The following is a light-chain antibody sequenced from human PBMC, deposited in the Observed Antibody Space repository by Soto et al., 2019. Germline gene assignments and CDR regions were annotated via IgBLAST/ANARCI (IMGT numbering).Light chain of an antibody. CDR3: AAWDDSLNGGV. CDR2: NDN. J-gene: IGLJ3*02. V-gene: IGLV1-44*01. Sequence: QSVLTQPPSASGTPGQRVSISCSGSSSNIGDNPVNWYQHVPGTAPKLLIYNDNRRPSGVPDRFSGSKSGTSASLAISGLQYEDEADYYCAAWDDSLNGGVFGGGTKLTVL. CDR1: SSNIGDNP.